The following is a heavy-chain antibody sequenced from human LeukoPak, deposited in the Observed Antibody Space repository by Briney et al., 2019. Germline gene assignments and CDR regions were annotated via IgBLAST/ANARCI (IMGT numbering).Heavy chain of an antibody. V-gene: IGHV3-23*01. CDR2: ISGSGGST. J-gene: IGHJ4*02. Sequence: PGGSLRLSCAASGFTFSSYAMSWVRQGPGKGLEWVSAISGSGGSTYYADSVKGRFTISRDNSKNTLYLQMNSLRAEDTAVYYCAKDLGGWIYPQFSFDYWGQGTLVTVSS. D-gene: IGHD2-15*01. CDR3: AKDLGGWIYPQFSFDY. CDR1: GFTFSSYA.